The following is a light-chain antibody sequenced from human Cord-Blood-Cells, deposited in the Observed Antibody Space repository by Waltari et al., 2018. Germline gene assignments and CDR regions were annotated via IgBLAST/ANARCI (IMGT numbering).Light chain of an antibody. CDR3: QQSYSTPYT. J-gene: IGKJ2*01. Sequence: DIQMTQSPSSLSASLGDRVTITCRASQSISSYLNWYQQKPGKAPKLLIYAASSLQSGVPSRFSGSGSGTHFTLTISSLQPEDFATYYCQQSYSTPYTFGQGTKLEIK. V-gene: IGKV1-39*01. CDR1: QSISSY. CDR2: AAS.